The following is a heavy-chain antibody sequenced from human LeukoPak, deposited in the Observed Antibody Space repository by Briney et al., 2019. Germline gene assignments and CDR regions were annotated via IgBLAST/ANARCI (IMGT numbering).Heavy chain of an antibody. CDR2: ISWNSGSI. D-gene: IGHD5-24*01. Sequence: PGRTLRLSCAASGFTFDDYAMHWVRQAPGKGLEWVSGISWNSGSIGYADSVKGRFTISRDNAKNSLYLQMNSLRAEDTAVYYCAKDPGRDQGWFHYYYYGMDVWGQGTTVTVSS. J-gene: IGHJ6*02. CDR1: GFTFDDYA. V-gene: IGHV3-9*01. CDR3: AKDPGRDQGWFHYYYYGMDV.